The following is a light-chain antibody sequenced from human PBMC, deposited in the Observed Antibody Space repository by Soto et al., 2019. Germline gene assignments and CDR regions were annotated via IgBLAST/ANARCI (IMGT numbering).Light chain of an antibody. V-gene: IGKV3-11*01. CDR1: QSISSY. CDR3: QQRVNWPPLT. J-gene: IGKJ4*01. Sequence: PGDRATLSCRASQSISSYLAWYQQKPGQAPRLLIYDASNRATGIPARFSGSGSGTDFTLTISSLEPEDFAVYYCQQRVNWPPLTFGGGTKVEI. CDR2: DAS.